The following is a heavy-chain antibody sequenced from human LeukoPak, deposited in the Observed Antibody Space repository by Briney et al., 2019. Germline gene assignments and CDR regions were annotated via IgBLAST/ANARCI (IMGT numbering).Heavy chain of an antibody. D-gene: IGHD3-9*01. CDR2: FDPEDGET. CDR1: GYTLTELS. J-gene: IGHJ5*02. CDR3: ATMDYDILTGYPLGFDP. Sequence: ASVTVSFKVSGYTLTELSMHWVRQAPGKGLEWMGGFDPEDGETIYAQKFQGRVNMTEDTSTDTAYMELSSMRSEDTAVYYCATMDYDILTGYPLGFDPWGQGTLVTVCS. V-gene: IGHV1-24*01.